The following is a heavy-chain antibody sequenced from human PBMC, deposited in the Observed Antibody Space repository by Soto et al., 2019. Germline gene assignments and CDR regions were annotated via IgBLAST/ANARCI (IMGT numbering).Heavy chain of an antibody. V-gene: IGHV3-72*01. J-gene: IGHJ4*02. D-gene: IGHD1-26*01. Sequence: EVQLVESGGGLVQPGGSLRLSCAGSGFTLSDHYIDWVRQAPGKGLEWVGRSRDKAQGYSTAYAASVKGRFTTSRDESKNSVYLQMNSLRPDDSALYYCAKAGSGSNFDYWGQGALVTVAS. CDR1: GFTLSDHY. CDR3: AKAGSGSNFDY. CDR2: SRDKAQGYST.